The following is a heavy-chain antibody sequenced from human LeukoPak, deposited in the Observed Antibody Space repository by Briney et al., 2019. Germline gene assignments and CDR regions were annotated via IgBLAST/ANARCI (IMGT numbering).Heavy chain of an antibody. D-gene: IGHD3-22*01. CDR3: ARERDSSVIDGFDI. J-gene: IGHJ3*02. CDR1: GDSINNYY. CDR2: IYYSGTT. Sequence: PSETLSLTCTVSGDSINNYYWSWIRQPPGKGLEWIGFIYYSGTTNYNPSLKSRVTISVDTSKNQYSLKLSSVTAADTAVYYCARERDSSVIDGFDIWGQGTMVTGSS. V-gene: IGHV4-59*01.